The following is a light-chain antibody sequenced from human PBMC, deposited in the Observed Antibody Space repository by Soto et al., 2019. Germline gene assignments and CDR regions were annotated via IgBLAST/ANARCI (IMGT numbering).Light chain of an antibody. J-gene: IGKJ1*01. CDR3: QQYNTWPPWT. CDR1: QGVTTN. Sequence: EIVMTQSPATLSVSPGERATLSCRASQGVTTNLAWYQQKPGLAPRLLIYGASTRATGIPAMFSGSGSGTDFTLTISSLQSEDAAVYYCQQYNTWPPWTFGQGTRVEIK. V-gene: IGKV3-15*01. CDR2: GAS.